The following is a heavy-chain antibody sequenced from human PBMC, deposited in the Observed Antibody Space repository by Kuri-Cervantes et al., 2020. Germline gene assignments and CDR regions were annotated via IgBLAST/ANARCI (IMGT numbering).Heavy chain of an antibody. V-gene: IGHV3-53*05. CDR3: ARDRGYYGSGNYFDY. J-gene: IGHJ4*02. D-gene: IGHD3-10*01. CDR1: GFTVSSNY. CDR2: IYSGDT. Sequence: GESLKISCAASGFTVSSNYMSWVRQAPGRGLEWVSIIYSGDTYYTDSVKGRFTISRDNSKNTLYLQMNSLRAEDTAVYYCARDRGYYGSGNYFDYWGQGTLVTVSS.